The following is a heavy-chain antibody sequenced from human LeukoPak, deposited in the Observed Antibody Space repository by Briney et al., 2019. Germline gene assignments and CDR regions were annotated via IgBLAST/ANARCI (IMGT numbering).Heavy chain of an antibody. D-gene: IGHD6-19*01. CDR1: GFTVSTSY. J-gene: IGHJ4*02. Sequence: AGGSLRLSCAASGFTVSTSYMNWVRQAPGRGLEWVSIIYRDGNGYYADSVKGRFTISRVDSENTVYLQMNSLRAEDTAVYYCSKDKGTIPVANDYWGQGTLVTVSS. CDR2: IYRDGNG. CDR3: SKDKGTIPVANDY. V-gene: IGHV3-66*01.